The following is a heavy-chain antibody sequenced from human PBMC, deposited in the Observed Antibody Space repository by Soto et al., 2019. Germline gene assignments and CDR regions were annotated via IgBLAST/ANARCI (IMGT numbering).Heavy chain of an antibody. CDR3: AKDCRDYHYDNSGYCFDY. Sequence: GGSLRLSCAASGFTFSSFGVHWVRQAPGKGLEWVAVISYDGSNQYYADSVKGRFTISRDNSKNTLYLQMNSLRAEDTAVYYCAKDCRDYHYDNSGYCFDYWGQGTLVTVSS. V-gene: IGHV3-30*18. J-gene: IGHJ4*02. D-gene: IGHD3-22*01. CDR1: GFTFSSFG. CDR2: ISYDGSNQ.